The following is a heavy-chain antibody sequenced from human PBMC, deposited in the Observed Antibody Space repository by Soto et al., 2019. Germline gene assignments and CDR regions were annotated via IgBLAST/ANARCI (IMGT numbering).Heavy chain of an antibody. V-gene: IGHV3-21*02. CDR2: INEDSSYI. J-gene: IGHJ6*03. Sequence: EVQLVESGGGLVKPGGSLRLSCAASGFSFISYSMNWVRQAPGKGLEWVSSINEDSSYIYYAHSLRGRFTISRDNAKDSLYLQMNSLRDEDTDVYYCVRDFGSYFRSGYMDVWGDGATVTVSS. CDR3: VRDFGSYFRSGYMDV. CDR1: GFSFISYS. D-gene: IGHD3-10*01.